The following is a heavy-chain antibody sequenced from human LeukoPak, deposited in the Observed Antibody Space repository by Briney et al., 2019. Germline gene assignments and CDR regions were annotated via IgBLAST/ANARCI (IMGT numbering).Heavy chain of an antibody. J-gene: IGHJ6*02. CDR2: ISVNGGST. Sequence: PGGSLRLSCAGSGFTFSTYSMTWVRQAPGKGPEWVSTISVNGGSTYYADSVRGRFTMSSDNSQNTLYLLMNSLRAEDTAVYYCAIHSTTPLVDVWGQGTTVTVSS. V-gene: IGHV3-23*01. CDR3: AIHSTTPLVDV. D-gene: IGHD2/OR15-2a*01. CDR1: GFTFSTYS.